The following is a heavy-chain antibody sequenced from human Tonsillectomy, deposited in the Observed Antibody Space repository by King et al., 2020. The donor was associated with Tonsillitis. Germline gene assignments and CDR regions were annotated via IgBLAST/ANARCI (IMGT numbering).Heavy chain of an antibody. J-gene: IGHJ3*02. D-gene: IGHD6-13*01. Sequence: VQLQESGPGLVKPSQTLSLTCTVSGGSIRNADYYWNWIRQSPGKGLEWIGYIYYSGTKYPNPSLKSRVTISLDTSKNEFSLSLSSVTAADTAVYYCARDPSGYNGAFEIWGQGTTVTVSS. CDR1: GGSIRNADYY. CDR3: ARDPSGYNGAFEI. CDR2: IYYSGTK. V-gene: IGHV4-30-4*01.